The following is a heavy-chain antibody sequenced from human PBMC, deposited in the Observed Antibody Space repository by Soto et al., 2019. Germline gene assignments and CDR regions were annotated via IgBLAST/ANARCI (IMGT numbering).Heavy chain of an antibody. Sequence: EVQLVETGGGLIQPGGSLRLTCDASGFTVATNYMSWVRQAPGKGLEWVSLINSAGTPYYADSVNGRFTVSRDTSKNTLYLQMSSLRVDDTAVDFCAREKSTMIRGVRYGMDVWGQGTTVTVSS. CDR3: AREKSTMIRGVRYGMDV. CDR2: INSAGTP. J-gene: IGHJ6*02. V-gene: IGHV3-53*02. CDR1: GFTVATNY. D-gene: IGHD3-10*01.